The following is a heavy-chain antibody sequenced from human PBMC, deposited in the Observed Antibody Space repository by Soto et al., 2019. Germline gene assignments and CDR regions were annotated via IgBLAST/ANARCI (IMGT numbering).Heavy chain of an antibody. CDR1: GFSFSNQA. Sequence: PGGSLRLSCAASGFSFSNQALSWVRQAPGKGLEWVSTISANSGRTYYAASVKGRFNISRDNSKNTLDLQMNSLRAADTPVYYCGPQILWYGEISNFVSWGQGTLVTVSS. V-gene: IGHV3-23*01. D-gene: IGHD3-10*01. J-gene: IGHJ5*01. CDR2: ISANSGRT. CDR3: GPQILWYGEISNFVS.